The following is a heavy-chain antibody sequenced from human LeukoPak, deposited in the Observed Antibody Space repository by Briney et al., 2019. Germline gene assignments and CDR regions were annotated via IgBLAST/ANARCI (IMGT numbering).Heavy chain of an antibody. CDR2: ISYDGSNK. V-gene: IGHV3-30*18. CDR3: AKDSTYEKWLLDY. Sequence: PGRSLRLSCAASGFTFSSYGMHWVRQAPGKGLEWVAVISYDGSNKYYADSVKGRFTISRDNSKNTLYLQMNSLRAEDTAVYYCAKDSTYEKWLLDYWGQGTLVTVSS. J-gene: IGHJ4*02. CDR1: GFTFSSYG. D-gene: IGHD5-12*01.